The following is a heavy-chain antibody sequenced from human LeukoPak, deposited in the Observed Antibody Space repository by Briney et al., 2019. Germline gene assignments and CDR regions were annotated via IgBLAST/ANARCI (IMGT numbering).Heavy chain of an antibody. D-gene: IGHD3-22*01. Sequence: PGGSLRLSCALSGFIFGVYGMHGARQAPGKALEGVSGINWKSDRIGYADSVKGRFTISRDNDKHSLYIQINSVRAGDTALYYCARASYYYDPSGWGAFDVWGEGATVVVSS. V-gene: IGHV3-9*01. J-gene: IGHJ3*01. CDR2: INWKSDRI. CDR3: ARASYYYDPSGWGAFDV. CDR1: GFIFGVYG.